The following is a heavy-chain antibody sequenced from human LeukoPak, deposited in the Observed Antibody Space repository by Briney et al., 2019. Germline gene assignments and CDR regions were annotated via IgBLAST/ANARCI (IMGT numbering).Heavy chain of an antibody. V-gene: IGHV1-18*01. J-gene: IGHJ6*02. D-gene: IGHD2-2*03. CDR3: ARDKWISDYYYGMDV. CDR1: GYTFTSYG. CDR2: ISAYNGNT. Sequence: ASVKVSCRASGYTFTSYGISWVRQAPGQGLEWMGWISAYNGNTNYAQKPQGRVTMTTDTSTSTAYMELRSLRSDDTAVYYCARDKWISDYYYGMDVWGQGTTVTVSS.